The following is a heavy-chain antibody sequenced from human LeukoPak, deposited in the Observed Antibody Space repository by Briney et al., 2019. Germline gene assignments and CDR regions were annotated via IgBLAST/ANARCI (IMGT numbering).Heavy chain of an antibody. V-gene: IGHV1-69*05. CDR1: GGTFSSYA. CDR3: ARERGGLGSRGALDY. Sequence: ASVKVSCKASGGTFSSYAISWVRQAPGQGLEWMGGIIPIFGTANYAQKFQGRVTITTDESTSTAHMGLSSLRSEDTAVYYCARERGGLGSRGALDYWGQGTLVTVSS. J-gene: IGHJ4*02. D-gene: IGHD3/OR15-3a*01. CDR2: IIPIFGTA.